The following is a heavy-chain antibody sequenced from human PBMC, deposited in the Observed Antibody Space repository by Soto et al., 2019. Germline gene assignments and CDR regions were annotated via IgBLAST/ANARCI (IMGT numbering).Heavy chain of an antibody. CDR2: INPNTGGT. J-gene: IGHJ5*02. CDR1: GYIFTSYY. Sequence: QVQLVQSGAEVKRPGTSMKVSCKASGYIFTSYYIHWVRQVPGQGLEWMGWINPNTGGTNYAQRFEGRVTMTRDMSISTAYIELSRLTSDDTAIYFCARVRPRREFDPWGQGTLVTVSS. V-gene: IGHV1-2*02. CDR3: ARVRPRREFDP.